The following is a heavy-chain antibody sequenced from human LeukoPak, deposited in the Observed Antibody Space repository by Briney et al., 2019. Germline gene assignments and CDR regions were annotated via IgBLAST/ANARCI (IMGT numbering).Heavy chain of an antibody. J-gene: IGHJ5*02. D-gene: IGHD2-15*01. CDR1: GFTFSSYS. CDR3: ASSPPMGYCSGGSCYGGDWFDP. Sequence: GGSLRLSCAASGFTFSSYSMNWVRQAPGKGLEWVSSISSSSNYIYYADSVKGRFTISRDNAKNSLYLQMNSLRAEDTAVYYCASSPPMGYCSGGSCYGGDWFDPWGQGTLVTVSS. V-gene: IGHV3-21*01. CDR2: ISSSSNYI.